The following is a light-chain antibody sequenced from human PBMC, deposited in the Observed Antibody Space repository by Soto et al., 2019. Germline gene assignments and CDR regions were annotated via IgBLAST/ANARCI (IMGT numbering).Light chain of an antibody. V-gene: IGKV1-39*01. J-gene: IGKJ4*01. CDR2: AAS. CDR3: QQSYSSPLT. Sequence: DIQMTQSPSTLSASVGDRVTITCRASQSISSWLAWYQQKPGKAPNLLIYAASSLQSGVPSRFSGSGSGTDFTLTISTLQPEDFATYYCQQSYSSPLTFGGGTKVEIK. CDR1: QSISSW.